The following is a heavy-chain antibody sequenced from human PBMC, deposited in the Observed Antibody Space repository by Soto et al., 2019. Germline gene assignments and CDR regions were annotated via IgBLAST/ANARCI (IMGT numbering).Heavy chain of an antibody. J-gene: IGHJ4*02. D-gene: IGHD4-17*01. Sequence: SETLSLTCTVSGGSISSSSYYWGWIRQPPGKGLEWIGSIYYSGSTHYNPSLKSRVTISVDTSKNQFSLKLSSVTAADTAVYYCASYGDYDGGDYWGQGTLVTVSS. CDR1: GGSISSSSYY. CDR2: IYYSGST. V-gene: IGHV4-39*01. CDR3: ASYGDYDGGDY.